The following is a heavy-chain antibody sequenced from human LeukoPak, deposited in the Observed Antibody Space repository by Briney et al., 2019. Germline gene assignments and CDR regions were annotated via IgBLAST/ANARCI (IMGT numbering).Heavy chain of an antibody. J-gene: IGHJ4*02. D-gene: IGHD2-15*01. CDR1: GFTFSSYW. Sequence: PGGSLRLSCAASGFTFSSYWMSWVRQAPGKGLEWVANIKQDGSEKYYVDSVKGRFTISRDNAKNSLYLQMNSLRAEDTAVYYCARDRYCSGGSCYANYFDYRGQGTLVTVSS. CDR2: IKQDGSEK. V-gene: IGHV3-7*01. CDR3: ARDRYCSGGSCYANYFDY.